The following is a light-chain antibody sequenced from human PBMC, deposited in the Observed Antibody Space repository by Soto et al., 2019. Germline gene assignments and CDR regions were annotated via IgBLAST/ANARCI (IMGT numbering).Light chain of an antibody. J-gene: IGKJ4*01. Sequence: EIVLTQSPGTLSLSPGERATLSCRASQSVSSSYLAWYQQKPGQAPRLLIYGASSRATGIPDRFSGSGSGTVLTFTISRLEPEDYEVYYRQQYGSSPTFGGGTKVEIK. CDR3: QQYGSSPT. V-gene: IGKV3-20*01. CDR2: GAS. CDR1: QSVSSSY.